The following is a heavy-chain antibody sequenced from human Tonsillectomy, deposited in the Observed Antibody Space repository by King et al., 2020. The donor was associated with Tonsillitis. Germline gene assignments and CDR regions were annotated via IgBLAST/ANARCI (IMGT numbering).Heavy chain of an antibody. D-gene: IGHD2-21*02. Sequence: VQXVESGGGXVKXGGSLRLSXAXSGFTXSIYTMNWVRXAPGKXXXWXXXXXXSXXXIXXXXSVXXRFTISREXXNNSLYLQMNXLRAEDTAVYYCVRQGFGVTAPESGYFYSGLDVWGQGTTVTVSS. CDR2: XXXSXXXI. CDR1: GFTXSIYT. J-gene: IGHJ6*02. V-gene: IGHV3-21*01. CDR3: VRQGFGVTAPESGYFYSGLDV.